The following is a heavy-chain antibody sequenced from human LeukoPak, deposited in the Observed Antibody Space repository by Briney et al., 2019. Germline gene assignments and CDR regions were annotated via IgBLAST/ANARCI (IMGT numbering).Heavy chain of an antibody. D-gene: IGHD6-6*01. Sequence: ASVKVSCKASGYTFTSYDINWVRQGTGQGLEWMGWMNPNSGNTGYAQKFQGRVTITRNTSISTAYMELSSLRSEDTAVYYCARKGEESGAARPSYYYYYMDVWGKGTTVTVSS. V-gene: IGHV1-8*03. CDR2: MNPNSGNT. CDR3: ARKGEESGAARPSYYYYYMDV. J-gene: IGHJ6*03. CDR1: GYTFTSYD.